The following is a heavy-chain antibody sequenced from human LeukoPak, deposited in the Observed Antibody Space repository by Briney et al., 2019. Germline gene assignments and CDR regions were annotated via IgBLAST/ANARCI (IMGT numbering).Heavy chain of an antibody. J-gene: IGHJ6*03. D-gene: IGHD3-10*01. V-gene: IGHV3-30*02. CDR1: GFTFSSYS. CDR2: IRYNGNNQ. Sequence: QSGGSLRLSCAASGFTFSSYSMNWVRQAPGKGLEWVAFIRYNGNNQYYADSVKGRFAISRDNSKNTLYLQMNSLKGDDTAVYYCAKDSAFYYIDVWGKGTTVIISS. CDR3: AKDSAFYYIDV.